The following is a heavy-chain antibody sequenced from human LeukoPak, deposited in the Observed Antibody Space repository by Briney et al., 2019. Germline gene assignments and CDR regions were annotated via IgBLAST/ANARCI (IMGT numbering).Heavy chain of an antibody. CDR2: MNPNSGNT. CDR3: ARGRGCSSTSCPRESRRTHYYYYMDV. Sequence: ASVKVSCKASGYTFTSYDINWVRQATGQGLEWMGWMNPNSGNTGYAQKFQGRVTMTRNTSISTAYMELSSLRSEDTAVYYCARGRGCSSTSCPRESRRTHYYYYMDVWGKGTTVTVSS. CDR1: GYTFTSYD. J-gene: IGHJ6*03. V-gene: IGHV1-8*01. D-gene: IGHD2-2*01.